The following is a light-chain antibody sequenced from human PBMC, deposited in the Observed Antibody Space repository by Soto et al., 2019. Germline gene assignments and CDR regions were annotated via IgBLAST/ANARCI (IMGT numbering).Light chain of an antibody. CDR1: SSDIGAYKY. J-gene: IGLJ1*01. CDR2: EVS. V-gene: IGLV2-14*01. CDR3: RSYTTSSTYV. Sequence: QSVLTQPASVSGSPGQSITISCTGTSSDIGAYKYVSWYVQHPGKAPKLIIFEVSYRPSGVSNRFSGSKSGNTASLTISGLQAEDEADYYCRSYTTSSTYVFGTGTKVTVL.